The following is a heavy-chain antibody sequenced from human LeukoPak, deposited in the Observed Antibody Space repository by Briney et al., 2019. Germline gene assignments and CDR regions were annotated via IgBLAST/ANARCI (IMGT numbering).Heavy chain of an antibody. V-gene: IGHV3-21*01. J-gene: IGHJ3*01. CDR2: IGGSSSSL. Sequence: GGSLRLSCAASGFTFSSYSMNWVRQAPGKGLEWVSSIGGSSSSLYYAESVKGRFTISRDNAKNSLYLQMNSLRAEDTAVYYCAKEAGQDYGALDAFDVWGQGTMVTVSS. CDR1: GFTFSSYS. CDR3: AKEAGQDYGALDAFDV. D-gene: IGHD4-17*01.